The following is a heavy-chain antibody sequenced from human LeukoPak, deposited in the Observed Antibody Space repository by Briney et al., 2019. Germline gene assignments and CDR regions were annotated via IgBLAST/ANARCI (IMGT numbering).Heavy chain of an antibody. D-gene: IGHD6-13*01. V-gene: IGHV3-23*01. Sequence: GGSLRLSCAASGFTFSSYAMSWVRQAPGKGLEWVSAISGSGGSTYYADSVKGRFTISRDNSKNTLYLQMNSLRAEDTAVYYCAKSHSSSWYRTNYYCYYGMDVWGQGTTVTVSS. CDR2: ISGSGGST. J-gene: IGHJ6*02. CDR3: AKSHSSSWYRTNYYCYYGMDV. CDR1: GFTFSSYA.